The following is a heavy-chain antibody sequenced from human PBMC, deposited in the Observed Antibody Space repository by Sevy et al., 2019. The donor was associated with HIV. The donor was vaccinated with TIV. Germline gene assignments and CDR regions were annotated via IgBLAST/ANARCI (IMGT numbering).Heavy chain of an antibody. CDR1: GFSFDTYS. CDR2: ISSGSSYI. V-gene: IGHV3-21*06. CDR3: ARVDYDTTPCAFDV. D-gene: IGHD3-22*01. J-gene: IGHJ3*01. Sequence: GGSLRLSCIASGFSFDTYSMNWVRQTPGQGLEWVSSISSGSSYIYYADSVKGRFTISRDNAKNSLSLEMNSLRVEDTAIYYCARVDYDTTPCAFDVWGQGTMVTVSS.